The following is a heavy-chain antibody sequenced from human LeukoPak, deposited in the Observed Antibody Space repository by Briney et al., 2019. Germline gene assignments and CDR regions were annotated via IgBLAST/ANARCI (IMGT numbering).Heavy chain of an antibody. D-gene: IGHD2-21*02. Sequence: ASVKVSCKASGGTFSSYAISWVRQAPGQGLEWMGRIIPILGIANYAQKFQGRVTITADKSTRTAYMELSSLRSEDTAVYYCASGLGYCGGDCYRSDAFDIWGQGTMVTVSS. CDR3: ASGLGYCGGDCYRSDAFDI. CDR1: GGTFSSYA. V-gene: IGHV1-69*04. CDR2: IIPILGIA. J-gene: IGHJ3*02.